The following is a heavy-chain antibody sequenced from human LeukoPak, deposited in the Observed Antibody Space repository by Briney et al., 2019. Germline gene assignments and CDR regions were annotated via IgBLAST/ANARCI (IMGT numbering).Heavy chain of an antibody. D-gene: IGHD6-19*01. J-gene: IGHJ4*02. CDR2: INPKSGDT. Sequence: ASVKVSCKASGYTFTGYYMHWVRQAPGQGLEWMGWINPKSGDTNYAQKFQDRVIMTRDTSISTAYMELSRLRPDDTAVYYCARDRGIAVANVDFDYWGQGTLVTVSS. V-gene: IGHV1-2*02. CDR3: ARDRGIAVANVDFDY. CDR1: GYTFTGYY.